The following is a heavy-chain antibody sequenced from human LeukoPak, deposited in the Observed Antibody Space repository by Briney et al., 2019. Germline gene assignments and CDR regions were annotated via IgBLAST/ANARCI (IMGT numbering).Heavy chain of an antibody. D-gene: IGHD6-13*01. V-gene: IGHV4-61*01. J-gene: IGHJ5*02. Sequence: SETLSLTCTVSGGSVSSGTYYWSWIRQPPGKGLEWIGYIYYTGSATYSPSLKSRVTISVDTSKNQFSLKLSSVTAADTAVYYCARRIAQPLGFDPWGQGTLVTVSS. CDR1: GGSVSSGTYY. CDR2: IYYTGSA. CDR3: ARRIAQPLGFDP.